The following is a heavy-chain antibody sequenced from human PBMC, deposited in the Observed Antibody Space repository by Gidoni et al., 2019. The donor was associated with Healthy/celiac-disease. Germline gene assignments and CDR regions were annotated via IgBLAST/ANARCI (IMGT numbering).Heavy chain of an antibody. CDR3: ARVRGSGSYYYYYYYGMDV. J-gene: IGHJ6*02. D-gene: IGHD3-10*01. Sequence: QVQLQQWGAGLLKPSETLSLTCAVYGGSFSGYYWGWIRPPPGKGLEWIGEINHSGSTNYNPSLKSRVTISVDTSKNQFSLKLSSVTAADTAVYYCARVRGSGSYYYYYYYGMDVWGQGTTVTVSS. CDR1: GGSFSGYY. V-gene: IGHV4-34*01. CDR2: INHSGST.